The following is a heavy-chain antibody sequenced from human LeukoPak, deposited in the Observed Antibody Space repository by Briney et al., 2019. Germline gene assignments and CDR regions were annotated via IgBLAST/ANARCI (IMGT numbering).Heavy chain of an antibody. V-gene: IGHV3-23*01. D-gene: IGHD5-12*01. CDR1: GFTFSDYG. Sequence: GGSLRLSCGGSGFTFSDYGMSWVRQAPGKGLEWVSGISGRGGRTHYADSVKGRFTISRDNSKNTLHLQMNNLRVEDMAVYYCAKGPTVATEFFFDKWGQGTLVTVSS. CDR2: ISGRGGRT. CDR3: AKGPTVATEFFFDK. J-gene: IGHJ4*02.